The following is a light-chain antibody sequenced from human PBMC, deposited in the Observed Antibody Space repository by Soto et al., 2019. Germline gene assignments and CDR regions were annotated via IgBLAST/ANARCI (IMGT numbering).Light chain of an antibody. CDR2: GAS. CDR3: QQYDSSPPWT. Sequence: EIVLTQSPGTLSFSPGERATLSCRASQSVSSTSLAWYQQKPGQAPRLLIYGASNRATGIPDRFSGSGSGTDFTLTISRLEPEDFAVYYCQQYDSSPPWTFDQGTKVEIK. CDR1: QSVSSTS. J-gene: IGKJ1*01. V-gene: IGKV3-20*01.